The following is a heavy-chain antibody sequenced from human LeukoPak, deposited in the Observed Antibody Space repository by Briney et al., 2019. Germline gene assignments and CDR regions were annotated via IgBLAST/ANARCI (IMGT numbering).Heavy chain of an antibody. CDR1: GYTFTGYY. CDR2: INPNSGGT. CDR3: ARDMGTAKKLWFGELESGGNWFDP. J-gene: IGHJ5*02. D-gene: IGHD3-10*01. Sequence: EASVKVSCKASGYTFTGYYMHWVRQAPGQGLEWMGWINPNSGGTNYAQKFQGRVTMTRDTSISTAYMELSRLRSDDTAVYYCARDMGTAKKLWFGELESGGNWFDPWGQGTLVTVSS. V-gene: IGHV1-2*02.